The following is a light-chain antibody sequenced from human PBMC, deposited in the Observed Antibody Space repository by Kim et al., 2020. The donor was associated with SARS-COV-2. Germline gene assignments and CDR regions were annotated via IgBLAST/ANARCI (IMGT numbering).Light chain of an antibody. J-gene: IGKJ4*01. CDR2: AAS. CDR1: QYISRW. V-gene: IGKV1-12*01. CDR3: QQANSFPLT. Sequence: DIQMTQSPSSVSASVGDRVTITCRASQYISRWLAWYQQKPGKAPKLLIYAASSFQSGVPSRFSGSTSGTDFTLTISGLQPEDVATYYCQQANSFPLTFGGGPRWISN.